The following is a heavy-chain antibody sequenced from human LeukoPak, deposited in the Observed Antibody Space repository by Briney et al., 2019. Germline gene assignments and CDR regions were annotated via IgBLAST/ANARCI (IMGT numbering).Heavy chain of an antibody. J-gene: IGHJ6*03. CDR3: AKDEATIGYSYYYMDV. V-gene: IGHV3-30*02. CDR2: VRYDSTNR. D-gene: IGHD5-12*01. Sequence: GGSLRLSCAAYGFTFRNYGIHWVRQAPGKGLEWVAFVRYDSTNRYYADSVNGRFTISRDNFNNTLDLQMNSLRPEDTAVYHCAKDEATIGYSYYYMDVWGKGTMVTISS. CDR1: GFTFRNYG.